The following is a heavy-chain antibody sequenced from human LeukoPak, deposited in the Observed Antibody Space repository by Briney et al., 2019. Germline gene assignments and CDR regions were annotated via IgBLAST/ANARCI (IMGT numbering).Heavy chain of an antibody. CDR1: GYTFTGYY. V-gene: IGHV1-2*02. J-gene: IGHJ4*02. CDR3: ASKALNYDSSGYYYY. Sequence: ASVKVSCKASGYTFTGYYMHWVRQAPGQGLEWMGWINPNSGGTNYAQKFQGRVTMTRDTSISTAYMELSRLRSDDTAVYYCASKALNYDSSGYYYYWGQGTLVTVSS. CDR2: INPNSGGT. D-gene: IGHD3-22*01.